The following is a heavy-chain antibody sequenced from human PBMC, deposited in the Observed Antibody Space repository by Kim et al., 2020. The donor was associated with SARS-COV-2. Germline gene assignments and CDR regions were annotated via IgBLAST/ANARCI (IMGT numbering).Heavy chain of an antibody. D-gene: IGHD1-26*01. Sequence: YADSVKDRFTISRDNSKNTLYLQMNSLRAEDTAVYYCAREGQVGATTGIDYWGQGTLVTVSS. V-gene: IGHV3-33*01. J-gene: IGHJ4*02. CDR3: AREGQVGATTGIDY.